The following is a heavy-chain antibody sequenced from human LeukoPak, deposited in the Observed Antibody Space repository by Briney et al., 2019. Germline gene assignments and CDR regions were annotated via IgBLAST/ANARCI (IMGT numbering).Heavy chain of an antibody. Sequence: ASVKVSCKASGYTFSAYYINWVRQAPGQGLEWMGWINPNSGGTNYAQNFQGRVTMTRDTSISTAYMELSRLNSDDTAVYYCGGGVSGWAAFDTWGQGTLVTVSS. CDR3: GGGVSGWAAFDT. V-gene: IGHV1-2*02. D-gene: IGHD6-19*01. CDR2: INPNSGGT. CDR1: GYTFSAYY. J-gene: IGHJ3*02.